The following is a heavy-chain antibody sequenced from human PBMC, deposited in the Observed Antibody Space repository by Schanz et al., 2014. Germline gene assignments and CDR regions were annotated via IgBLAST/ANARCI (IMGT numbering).Heavy chain of an antibody. CDR3: ARELRLEYYFDY. V-gene: IGHV1-8*01. CDR1: GYTLTNFD. Sequence: QVLLVQSGAEVKQPGASVKVSCKASGYTLTNFDINWVRQAPGQGLEWMGWMNPNSGTTGYAQKFQGRVTMTRNTSTSTAYMELSSLRSDDTAVYYCARELRLEYYFDYWGQGTQVTVSS. CDR2: MNPNSGTT. D-gene: IGHD1-7*01. J-gene: IGHJ4*02.